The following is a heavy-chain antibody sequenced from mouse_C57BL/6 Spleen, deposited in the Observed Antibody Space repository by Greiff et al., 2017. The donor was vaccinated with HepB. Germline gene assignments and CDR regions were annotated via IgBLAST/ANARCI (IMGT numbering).Heavy chain of an antibody. CDR3: ARSRGSSFFDY. Sequence: QVQLQQPGAELVMPGASVKLSCKASGYTFTSYWMHWVKQRPGQGLEWIGEIDPSDSYTNYNQKFKGKSTLTVDKSSSTAYMQLSSLTSEDSAVYYCARSRGSSFFDYWGQGTTLTVSS. CDR1: GYTFTSYW. V-gene: IGHV1-69*01. D-gene: IGHD1-1*01. CDR2: IDPSDSYT. J-gene: IGHJ2*01.